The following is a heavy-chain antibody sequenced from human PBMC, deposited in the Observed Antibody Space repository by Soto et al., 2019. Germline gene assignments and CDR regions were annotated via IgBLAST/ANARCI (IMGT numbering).Heavy chain of an antibody. J-gene: IGHJ6*02. CDR2: IYYSGST. CDR3: ARDPRPRASSIAARDGMDV. Sequence: SETLSLTCAVYGGSFSGYYWSWIRQPPGKGLEWIGYIYYSGSTNYNPSLKSRVTISVDTSKNQFSLKLSSVTAADTAVYYCARDPRPRASSIAARDGMDVWGQGTTVTVSS. V-gene: IGHV4-59*01. D-gene: IGHD6-6*01. CDR1: GGSFSGYY.